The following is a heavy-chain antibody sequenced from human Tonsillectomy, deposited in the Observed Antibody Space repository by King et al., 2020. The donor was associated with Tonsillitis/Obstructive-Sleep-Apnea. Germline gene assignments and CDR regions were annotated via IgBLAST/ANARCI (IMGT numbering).Heavy chain of an antibody. CDR3: ARGYCSSTSCFEDDAFDI. V-gene: IGHV4-34*01. CDR2: INHSGST. CDR1: GGSFSGYY. D-gene: IGHD2-2*01. Sequence: VQLQQWGAGLLKPSETLSLTCAVYGGSFSGYYWSWIRQPPGKGLEWMGEINHSGSTNYNPSLKSRVTISVDTSKNQFSLKLSSVTAADTAVYYCARGYCSSTSCFEDDAFDIWGQGTMVTVSS. J-gene: IGHJ3*02.